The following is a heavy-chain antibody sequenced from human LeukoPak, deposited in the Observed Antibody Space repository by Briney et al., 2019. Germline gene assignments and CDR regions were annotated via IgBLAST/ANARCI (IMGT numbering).Heavy chain of an antibody. CDR3: AKDFSMGGFDY. Sequence: GGSLRLSCAASGFTFSSYSMNWVRQAPGKGLEWVAVISYDGSNKYYADSVKGRFTISRDNSKNTLYLQMNSLRAEDTAVYYCAKDFSMGGFDYWGQGTLVTVSS. V-gene: IGHV3-30*18. D-gene: IGHD2/OR15-2a*01. CDR2: ISYDGSNK. J-gene: IGHJ4*02. CDR1: GFTFSSYS.